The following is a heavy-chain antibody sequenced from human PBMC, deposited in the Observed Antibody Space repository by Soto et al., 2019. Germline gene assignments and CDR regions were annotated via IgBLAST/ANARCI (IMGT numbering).Heavy chain of an antibody. CDR2: INHSGST. CDR3: ARTDCTNGVCPTNYYYYGMDV. CDR1: GGSFSDYY. D-gene: IGHD2-8*01. Sequence: PSETLSLTCAVYGGSFSDYYWSWIRQPPGKGLEWIGEINHSGSTNYNPSLKSRVTISVDTSKNQFSLKLSSVTAADTAVYYCARTDCTNGVCPTNYYYYGMDVCGQGTTVTVSS. V-gene: IGHV4-34*01. J-gene: IGHJ6*02.